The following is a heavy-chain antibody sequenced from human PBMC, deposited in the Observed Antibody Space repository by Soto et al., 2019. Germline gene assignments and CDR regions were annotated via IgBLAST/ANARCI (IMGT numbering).Heavy chain of an antibody. D-gene: IGHD6-6*01. J-gene: IGHJ4*02. CDR3: ARSEGCSSQTFHY. CDR1: GASITSYY. Sequence: QVQLQESGPGLVKPSETLSLTCTVSGASITSYYWSWIRQPPGKGLEWIGYIYYSGSTNYSPSLKSRVTISIDTSKNQFSLKLSSVTAADTAVYYCARSEGCSSQTFHYWGQGTLVTVSS. CDR2: IYYSGST. V-gene: IGHV4-59*01.